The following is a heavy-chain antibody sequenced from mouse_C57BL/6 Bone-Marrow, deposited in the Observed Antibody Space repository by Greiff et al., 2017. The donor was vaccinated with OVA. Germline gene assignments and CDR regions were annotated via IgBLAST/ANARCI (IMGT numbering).Heavy chain of an antibody. CDR2: IDPSDSYT. J-gene: IGHJ1*03. Sequence: QVQLQQPGAELVKPGASVKLSCKASGYTFTSYWMQWVKQRPGQGLEWIGEIDPSDSYTNYNQKFKGKATLTVDTSSSTAYMQLSSLTSEDSAVYYCARKGYGSSPRYWYFDVWGTGTTVTVSS. CDR3: ARKGYGSSPRYWYFDV. CDR1: GYTFTSYW. D-gene: IGHD1-1*01. V-gene: IGHV1-50*01.